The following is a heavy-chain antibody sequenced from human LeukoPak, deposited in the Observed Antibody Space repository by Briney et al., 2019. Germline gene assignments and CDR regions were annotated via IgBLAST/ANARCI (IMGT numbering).Heavy chain of an antibody. Sequence: PGGSLRLSCAASGFTFSSYSMNWVCQAPGKGLEWVSSISSSSSYIYYADSVKGRFTISRDNAKNSLYLQMNSLRAEDTAVYYCARADSSGWYEVDYWGQGTLVTVSS. J-gene: IGHJ4*02. CDR3: ARADSSGWYEVDY. CDR2: ISSSSSYI. CDR1: GFTFSSYS. V-gene: IGHV3-21*01. D-gene: IGHD6-19*01.